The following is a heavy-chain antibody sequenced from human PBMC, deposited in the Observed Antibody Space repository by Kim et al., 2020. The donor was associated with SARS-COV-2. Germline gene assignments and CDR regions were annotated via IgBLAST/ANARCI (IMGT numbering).Heavy chain of an antibody. V-gene: IGHV1-46*01. CDR1: GYTFTSYN. Sequence: ASVKVSCKASGYTFTSYNMHWVRQAPGQGLEWMGVIYPRGGSTNYAQKFQGRVTMTRDTSTNTVYMELSSLRSEDTAVYYCARSWMGEQVQVYWGQGTLVIVSS. CDR3: ARSWMGEQVQVY. CDR2: IYPRGGST. D-gene: IGHD3-16*01. J-gene: IGHJ4*02.